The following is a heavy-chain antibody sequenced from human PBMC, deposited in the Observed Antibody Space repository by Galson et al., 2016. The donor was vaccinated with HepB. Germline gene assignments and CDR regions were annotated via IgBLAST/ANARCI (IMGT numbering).Heavy chain of an antibody. CDR3: AKATSGSAYGSRYFQH. V-gene: IGHV3-9*01. CDR1: GFTFADYA. D-gene: IGHD3-10*01. Sequence: SLRLSCAASGFTFADYAIHWVRQAPGKGLEWVSGISCNSGRIAYADSVKGRFTISRDNAKNSLYLQMNSLRAEDTAFYYCAKATSGSAYGSRYFQHWGQGTLVIVSS. J-gene: IGHJ1*01. CDR2: ISCNSGRI.